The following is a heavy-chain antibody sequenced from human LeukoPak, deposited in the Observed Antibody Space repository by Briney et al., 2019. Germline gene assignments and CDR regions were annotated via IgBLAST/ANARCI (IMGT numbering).Heavy chain of an antibody. CDR3: AREEIEEVPTLTFNWVAIYYSHYMDV. V-gene: IGHV3-66*02. CDR1: GFSVSNNY. J-gene: IGHJ6*03. CDR2: IFGGGDT. D-gene: IGHD5-12*01. Sequence: PGGSLRLSCAASGFSVSNNYMNWVRQSPGKGLEWVSVIFGGGDTYYADSAKGRFTISRDDSKNTVYLQMSSLRAEDTAVYYCAREEIEEVPTLTFNWVAIYYSHYMDVWGKGTTVTVSS.